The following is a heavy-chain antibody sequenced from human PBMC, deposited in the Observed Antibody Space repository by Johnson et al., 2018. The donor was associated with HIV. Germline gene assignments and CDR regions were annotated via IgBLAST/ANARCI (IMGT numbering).Heavy chain of an antibody. Sequence: VQLVESGGGVVQPGRSLRLSCAASGFTFSSYGMHWVRQAPGKGLEWVAIISYDGSNKYYRDSVKGRFTISRDNSKNTLYLQMNSLRAEDTAVYYCALDGRRGYSYDWGHDASDIWGQGTMVTVSS. CDR2: ISYDGSNK. V-gene: IGHV3-30*03. CDR1: GFTFSSYG. J-gene: IGHJ3*02. CDR3: ALDGRRGYSYDWGHDASDI. D-gene: IGHD5-18*01.